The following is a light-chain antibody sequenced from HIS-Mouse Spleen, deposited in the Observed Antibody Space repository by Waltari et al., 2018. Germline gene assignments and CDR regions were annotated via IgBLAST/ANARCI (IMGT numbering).Light chain of an antibody. J-gene: IGLJ3*02. Sequence: QSALTQPPPVSGSPGQSVTISCPGTSIDVGGYTYVSWYQQHPGKAPKPMIYDVSKRPSGVPDRFSGSKSGNTASLTISGLQAEDEADYYCCSYAGSYTWVFGGGTKLTVL. V-gene: IGLV2-11*01. CDR1: SIDVGGYTY. CDR2: DVS. CDR3: CSYAGSYTWV.